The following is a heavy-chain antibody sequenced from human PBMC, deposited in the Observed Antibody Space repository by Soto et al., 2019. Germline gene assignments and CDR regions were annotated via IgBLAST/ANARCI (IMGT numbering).Heavy chain of an antibody. Sequence: QVQLVQSGAEVKKPGASVKVSSKASGYTFTSYAMHWVRQAPGQRLEWMGWINAGNGNTKYSQKFQGRVTITRDTSASTAYMELSSLRSEDTAVYYCARGLGLYYFDYWGQGTLVTVSS. D-gene: IGHD1-26*01. CDR3: ARGLGLYYFDY. J-gene: IGHJ4*02. V-gene: IGHV1-3*01. CDR2: INAGNGNT. CDR1: GYTFTSYA.